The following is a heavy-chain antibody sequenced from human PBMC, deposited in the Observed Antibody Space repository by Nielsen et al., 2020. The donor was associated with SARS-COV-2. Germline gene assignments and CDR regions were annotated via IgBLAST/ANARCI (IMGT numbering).Heavy chain of an antibody. Sequence: SGPTLVKPTETLTLTCTVSGFSLSNSIMGVTWIRQSPGKALEWLAHIFSNDEKSYSTSLRSRLTISKDTSKSQVVLTMTNMDPVDTGTYYCARIPRRGAGYSYGNHCDYWGQGTLVTVSS. CDR3: ARIPRRGAGYSYGNHCDY. D-gene: IGHD5-18*01. V-gene: IGHV2-26*01. J-gene: IGHJ4*02. CDR1: GFSLSNSIMG. CDR2: IFSNDEK.